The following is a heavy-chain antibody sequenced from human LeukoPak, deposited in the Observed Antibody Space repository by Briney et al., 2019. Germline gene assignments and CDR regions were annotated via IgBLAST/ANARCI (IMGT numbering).Heavy chain of an antibody. CDR2: MHAGNENT. V-gene: IGHV1-3*01. D-gene: IGHD4-17*01. CDR3: TSATVTLYYFDY. J-gene: IGHJ4*02. Sequence: ASVKVSCKASGYTFTTYTMHWVRQAPGQGLEWMGWMHAGNENTKYSQKFQGRVTITWDTSASTAYMELSSLRSEDTAVYYCTSATVTLYYFDYWGQGTLVTVSS. CDR1: GYTFTTYT.